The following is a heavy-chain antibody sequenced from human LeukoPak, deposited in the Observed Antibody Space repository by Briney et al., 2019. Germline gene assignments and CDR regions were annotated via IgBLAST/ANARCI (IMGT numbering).Heavy chain of an antibody. CDR1: GYTFTGYY. CDR3: ARARNYYDSSDYYYEGDAFDI. D-gene: IGHD3-22*01. Sequence: GASVTVSCKASGYTFTGYYMHWVRQAPGQGLEWMGWINPNRDGTNYAQKFQGRVTITRDTSTSTAYMELSRLRSDDTAVYYCARARNYYDSSDYYYEGDAFDIWGQGTMVTVSS. V-gene: IGHV1-2*02. CDR2: INPNRDGT. J-gene: IGHJ3*02.